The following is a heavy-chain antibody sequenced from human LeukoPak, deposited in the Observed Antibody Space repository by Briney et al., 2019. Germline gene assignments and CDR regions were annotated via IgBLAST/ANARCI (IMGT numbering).Heavy chain of an antibody. J-gene: IGHJ4*02. CDR2: ISGSGGST. Sequence: GGSLRLSCAVSGITLSNYGMSWVRQAPGKGLEWVAGISGSGGSTYYADSVKGRFTISRDNPKNTLYLQMNSLRAEDTAVYFCAKRGVVIRVILVGFHKEAYYFDSWGQGALVTVSS. D-gene: IGHD3-10*01. CDR1: GITLSNYG. CDR3: AKRGVVIRVILVGFHKEAYYFDS. V-gene: IGHV3-23*01.